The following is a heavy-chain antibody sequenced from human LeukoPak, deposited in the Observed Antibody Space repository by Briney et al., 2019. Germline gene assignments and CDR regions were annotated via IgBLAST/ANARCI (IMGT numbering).Heavy chain of an antibody. J-gene: IGHJ4*02. D-gene: IGHD3-22*01. CDR2: INHSGST. CDR1: GGSFSGYY. CDR3: ARARTYYYDSSAPSFDY. Sequence: SETLSLTCAVYGGSFSGYYWSWIRQPPGKGLEWIGEINHSGSTNYNPSLKSRVTISVDTSKNQFSLKLSSVTAADTAVYYCARARTYYYDSSAPSFDYWGQGTLVTVSS. V-gene: IGHV4-34*01.